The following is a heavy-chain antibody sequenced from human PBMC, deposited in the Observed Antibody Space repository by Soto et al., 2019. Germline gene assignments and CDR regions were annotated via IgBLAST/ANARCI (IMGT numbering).Heavy chain of an antibody. CDR3: AKERRGVTILGGGVGMDV. V-gene: IGHV3-30*18. Sequence: QVQLVESGGRVVQPGRSLRLSCAASGFTFSSYGMHWVRQAPGKGLEWVAVISYDGSNIYYVDSVKGRFTISRDNSKNRLYLQMNSLRAEDRAGDYCAKERRGVTILGGGVGMDVWGQGTTVTVSS. CDR2: ISYDGSNI. CDR1: GFTFSSYG. J-gene: IGHJ6*02. D-gene: IGHD3-3*01.